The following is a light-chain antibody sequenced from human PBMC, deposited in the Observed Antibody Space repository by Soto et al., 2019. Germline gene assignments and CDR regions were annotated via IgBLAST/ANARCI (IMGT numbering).Light chain of an antibody. J-gene: IGKJ5*01. Sequence: DIQLTQSPSFLSASVGDRVTVTCRASQVFGGYLAWYQQKPGKAPKLLIYTASTWQSGVPSRFSGSGSGTEFTLTISSLQPEDCATYYCQQVNAYPITFGQGTRLDI. CDR3: QQVNAYPIT. V-gene: IGKV1-9*01. CDR2: TAS. CDR1: QVFGGY.